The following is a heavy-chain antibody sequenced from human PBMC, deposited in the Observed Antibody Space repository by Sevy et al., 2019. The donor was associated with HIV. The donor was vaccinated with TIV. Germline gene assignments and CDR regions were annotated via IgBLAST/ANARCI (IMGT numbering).Heavy chain of an antibody. Sequence: GGSLRLSCAASGFSISNNYTAWVRQAPGKGLEWVSVMYSGGSPYYADTVKGRFALSRDMSKTTVYLQMNSLRAEDTAVYYCARGYCGGGSCTAFDPWGQGTLVTVSS. CDR2: MYSGGSP. V-gene: IGHV3-53*01. CDR3: ARGYCGGGSCTAFDP. J-gene: IGHJ5*02. CDR1: GFSISNNY. D-gene: IGHD2-15*01.